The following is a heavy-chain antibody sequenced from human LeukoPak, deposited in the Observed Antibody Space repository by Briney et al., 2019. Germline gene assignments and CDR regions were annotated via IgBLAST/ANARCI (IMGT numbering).Heavy chain of an antibody. D-gene: IGHD3-3*01. CDR1: GYTFTSYG. J-gene: IGHJ4*02. CDR2: ISAYNGNT. V-gene: IGHV1-18*01. Sequence: ASVKVSCKASGYTFTSYGISWVRQAPGQGLEWMGWISAYNGNTNYAQKLQGRVTMTTDTSTSTAYMELRSLRSDDTAVYYCARTTPLASDFWSGYYPFFDYWGQGTLVTVSS. CDR3: ARTTPLASDFWSGYYPFFDY.